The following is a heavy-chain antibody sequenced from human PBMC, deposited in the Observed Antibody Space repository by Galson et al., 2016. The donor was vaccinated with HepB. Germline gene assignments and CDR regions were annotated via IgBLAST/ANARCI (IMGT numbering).Heavy chain of an antibody. CDR2: ITSSSGAK. Sequence: SLRLSCAASGFTFSDYNMNWVRQAPGKGPEWISHITSSSGAKYYADSVRGRFTISRDNAENSVYLQMNSLRDDDTAIYYCARELVRSAFDLWGQGTMVTVSS. J-gene: IGHJ3*01. V-gene: IGHV3-48*02. CDR3: ARELVRSAFDL. CDR1: GFTFSDYN. D-gene: IGHD1-26*01.